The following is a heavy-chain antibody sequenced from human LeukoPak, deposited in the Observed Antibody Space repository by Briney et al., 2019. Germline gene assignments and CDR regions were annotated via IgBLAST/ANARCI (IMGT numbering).Heavy chain of an antibody. Sequence: SETLSLTCTVSGGSISSSSYYWGWIRQPPGKGLEWIGSIYYSGSTYYNPSLKSRVTISVDTSKNQFSLKLSSVTAADTAVYYCARHPTYYDILTGYYSRYYFDYWGQGTLVTVSS. CDR1: GGSISSSSYY. CDR3: ARHPTYYDILTGYYSRYYFDY. D-gene: IGHD3-9*01. CDR2: IYYSGST. J-gene: IGHJ4*02. V-gene: IGHV4-39*01.